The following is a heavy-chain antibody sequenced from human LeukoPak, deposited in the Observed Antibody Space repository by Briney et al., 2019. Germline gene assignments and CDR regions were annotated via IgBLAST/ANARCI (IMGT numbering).Heavy chain of an antibody. J-gene: IGHJ4*02. CDR3: ARYTDHYYFDY. Sequence: GESLKISCKGSGYSFTSSWIGWVRQMPGKGLEWMGIVYPGDSDTRYRPSFQGQVTISADKSISTAYLQWSSLNTSDTAMYYCARYTDHYYFDYWGQGTLVTVSS. V-gene: IGHV5-51*01. CDR2: VYPGDSDT. D-gene: IGHD1-1*01. CDR1: GYSFTSSW.